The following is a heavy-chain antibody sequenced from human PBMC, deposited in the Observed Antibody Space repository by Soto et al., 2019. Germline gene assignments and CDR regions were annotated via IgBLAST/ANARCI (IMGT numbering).Heavy chain of an antibody. CDR3: ARFDSNYNLLAAAGTRGDAFDI. CDR2: IYPGDSDT. D-gene: IGHD6-13*01. J-gene: IGHJ3*02. Sequence: GESLKISCKGSGYSFTSYWIGWVRQMPGKGLEWMGIIYPGDSDTRYSPSFQGQVTISADKSISTAYLQWSSLKASDTAMYYCARFDSNYNLLAAAGTRGDAFDIWGQGTMVTVSS. CDR1: GYSFTSYW. V-gene: IGHV5-51*01.